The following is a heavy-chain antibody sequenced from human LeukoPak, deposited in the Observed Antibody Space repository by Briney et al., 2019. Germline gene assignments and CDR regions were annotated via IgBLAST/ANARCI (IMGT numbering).Heavy chain of an antibody. Sequence: SETLSLTCTVSGGSISSSSYYWGWIRQPPGKGLEWIGSIYYSGSTYYNPSLKSRITISVDTSKNQSSLNLNSVTAADTAVYYCARPPVAAPTSYFDFWGQGILVTVSS. CDR1: GGSISSSSYY. V-gene: IGHV4-39*01. CDR2: IYYSGST. J-gene: IGHJ4*02. D-gene: IGHD6-25*01. CDR3: ARPPVAAPTSYFDF.